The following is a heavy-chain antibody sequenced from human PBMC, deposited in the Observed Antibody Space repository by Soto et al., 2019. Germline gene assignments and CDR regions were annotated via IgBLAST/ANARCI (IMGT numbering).Heavy chain of an antibody. J-gene: IGHJ2*01. CDR3: AREDGSYWYFDL. V-gene: IGHV3-30-3*01. CDR2: ISYDGSNK. CDR1: GFTFSSYA. D-gene: IGHD3-10*01. Sequence: QVQLVESGGGVVQPGRSLRLSCAASGFTFSSYAMHWVRQAPGKGLEWVAVISYDGSNKYYADSVKGRFTTSRDNSKNTLYLQMNSLRAEDTAVYYCAREDGSYWYFDLWGRGTLVTVSS.